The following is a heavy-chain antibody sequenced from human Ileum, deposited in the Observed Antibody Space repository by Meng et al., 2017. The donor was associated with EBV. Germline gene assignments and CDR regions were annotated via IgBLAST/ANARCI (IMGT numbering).Heavy chain of an antibody. CDR1: GDSIRNSDDY. J-gene: IGHJ4*02. V-gene: IGHV4-39*07. Sequence: QLQLQSSGPGLVKPSETLSPTCTVSGDSIRNSDDYWAWIRQSPGKGLEWIASIYRSGSTYYDPSLKSRVTISQDTSKNQFSLKLSSVTAADTAVYYCARDPAYPRGLFDSWGQGTLVTVSS. CDR2: IYRSGST. D-gene: IGHD3-10*01. CDR3: ARDPAYPRGLFDS.